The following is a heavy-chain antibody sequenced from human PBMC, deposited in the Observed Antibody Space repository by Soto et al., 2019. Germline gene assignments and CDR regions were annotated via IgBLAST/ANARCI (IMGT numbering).Heavy chain of an antibody. CDR3: ARELTNYYYYGMDV. CDR2: IYYSGST. Sequence: SETLSLTCTVSGGSISSGGYYWSRIRQHPGKGLEWIGYIYYSGSTYYNPSLKSRVTISVDTSKNQFSLKLSSVTAADTAVYYCARELTNYYYYGMDVWGQGTTVTVSS. CDR1: GGSISSGGYY. D-gene: IGHD3-9*01. V-gene: IGHV4-31*03. J-gene: IGHJ6*02.